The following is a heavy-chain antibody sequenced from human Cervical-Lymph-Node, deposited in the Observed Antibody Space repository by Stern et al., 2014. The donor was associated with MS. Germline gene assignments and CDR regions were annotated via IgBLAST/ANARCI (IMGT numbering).Heavy chain of an antibody. CDR3: ARTMMAVAVPLNALDV. D-gene: IGHD6-19*01. CDR2: ISPNSHAT. CDR1: RYTFTGDY. J-gene: IGHJ6*02. V-gene: IGHV1-2*02. Sequence: QVQLVESGAEVKKPGASVKVSCKASRYTFTGDYVHWVRQAPGQGLEWMGRISPNSHATQLAQGFQGRVIMTWDRSINTAYMELRSLRSDDTALYYCARTMMAVAVPLNALDVWGQGTTVSVSS.